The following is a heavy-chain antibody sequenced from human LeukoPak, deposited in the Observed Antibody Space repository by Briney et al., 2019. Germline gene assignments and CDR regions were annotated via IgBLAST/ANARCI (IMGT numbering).Heavy chain of an antibody. CDR3: ARGKVYNYDFWSGPKYYFDY. CDR2: IYYSGGT. J-gene: IGHJ4*02. V-gene: IGHV4-59*01. Sequence: NPSETLSLTCAVYGGSFSGYYWSWIRQPPGKGLEWIGYIYYSGGTNYNPSLKSRVTISVDTSKNQFSLKLSSVTAADTAVYYCARGKVYNYDFWSGPKYYFDYWGQGTLVTVSS. D-gene: IGHD3-3*01. CDR1: GGSFSGYY.